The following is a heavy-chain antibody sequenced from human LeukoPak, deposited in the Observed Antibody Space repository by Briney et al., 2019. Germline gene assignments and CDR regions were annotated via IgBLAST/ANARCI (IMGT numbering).Heavy chain of an antibody. CDR3: ARDQSSGWSHFDY. J-gene: IGHJ4*02. V-gene: IGHV1-18*01. CDR2: ISAYNGNT. CDR1: GYTXXXYG. Sequence: GYTXXXYGISWVRQAPGQGLEWMGWISAYNGNTNYAQKLQGRVTMTTDTSTSTAYMELRSLRSDDTAVYYCARDQSSGWSHFDYWGQGTLVTVSS. D-gene: IGHD6-19*01.